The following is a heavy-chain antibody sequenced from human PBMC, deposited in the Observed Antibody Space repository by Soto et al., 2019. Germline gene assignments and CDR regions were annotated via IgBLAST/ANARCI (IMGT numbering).Heavy chain of an antibody. CDR3: AKRYCSGSCYFDY. Sequence: GGSLRLSCAASGFTFSSYAMSWVLQAPGKGLEWVSAISGSGGSTYYADSVKGRFTISRDNSKNTLYLQMNSLRAEDTAVYYCAKRYCSGSCYFDYSGQGTLVTVSS. CDR1: GFTFSSYA. CDR2: ISGSGGST. D-gene: IGHD2-15*01. V-gene: IGHV3-23*01. J-gene: IGHJ4*02.